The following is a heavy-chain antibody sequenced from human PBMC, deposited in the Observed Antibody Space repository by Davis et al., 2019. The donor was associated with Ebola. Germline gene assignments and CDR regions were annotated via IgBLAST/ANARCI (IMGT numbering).Heavy chain of an antibody. J-gene: IGHJ4*02. V-gene: IGHV3-23*01. Sequence: GESLKISCAASGFTFSNSAMSWVRQAPGKGLVWVSRINSDGSSTSYADSVKGRFTISRDNSKNTLYLQMNSLRPEDTALYYCAKPYLYGVDYWGQGTLVTVSS. D-gene: IGHD3-16*01. CDR3: AKPYLYGVDY. CDR2: INSDGSST. CDR1: GFTFSNSA.